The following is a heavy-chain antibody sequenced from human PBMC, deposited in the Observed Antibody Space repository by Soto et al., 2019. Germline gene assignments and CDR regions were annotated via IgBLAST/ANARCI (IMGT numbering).Heavy chain of an antibody. CDR1: GGSISSGGYY. Sequence: SETLSLTCTVFGGSISSGGYYWSWIRQHPGKGLEWIGYIYYSGSTYYNPSLKSRVTISVDTSKNQFSLKLSSVTAADTAVYYCARVAGYCSSTSCYPFDYWGQGTLVTVS. D-gene: IGHD2-2*01. J-gene: IGHJ4*02. CDR3: ARVAGYCSSTSCYPFDY. V-gene: IGHV4-31*03. CDR2: IYYSGST.